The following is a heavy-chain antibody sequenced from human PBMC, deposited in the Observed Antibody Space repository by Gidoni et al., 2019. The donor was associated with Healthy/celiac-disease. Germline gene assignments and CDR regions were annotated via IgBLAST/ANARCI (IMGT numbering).Heavy chain of an antibody. D-gene: IGHD6-13*01. J-gene: IGHJ3*02. V-gene: IGHV3-9*01. CDR3: AKDMGAHLAFHNGYMSAFDI. CDR2: ISWNIGSI. CDR1: GFTFDDYA. Sequence: EVQLVESGGGLVQPGRSLRLSCAASGFTFDDYAMPWVRQAPGKGLEWVSGISWNIGSIGYADSVKGRFTISRDNAKNSLYLQMNSLRAEDTALYYCAKDMGAHLAFHNGYMSAFDIWGQGTMVTVSS.